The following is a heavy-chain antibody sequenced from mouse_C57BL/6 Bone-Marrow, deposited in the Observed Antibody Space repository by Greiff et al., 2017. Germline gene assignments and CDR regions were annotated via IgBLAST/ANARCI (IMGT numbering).Heavy chain of an antibody. Sequence: VKLMESGPGLVQPSQSLSITCTVSGFSLTSYGVHWVRQSPGKGLEWLGVIWRGGSTDYNAAFMSRLSITKDNSKSQVFFKMNSLQADDTAIYYCAKKGYYGSRVDFDVWGTGTTVTVSS. J-gene: IGHJ1*03. CDR1: GFSLTSYG. V-gene: IGHV2-5*01. D-gene: IGHD1-1*01. CDR3: AKKGYYGSRVDFDV. CDR2: IWRGGST.